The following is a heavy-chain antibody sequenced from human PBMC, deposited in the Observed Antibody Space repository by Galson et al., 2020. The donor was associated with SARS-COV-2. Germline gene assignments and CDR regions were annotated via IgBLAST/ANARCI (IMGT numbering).Heavy chain of an antibody. CDR1: GGSISSGGYY. CDR3: ARGASLYYYYGMDV. J-gene: IGHJ6*02. Sequence: SETLSLTCTVSGGSISSGGYYWSWIRQHPGKGLEWIGYIYYSGSTYYNPSLKSRVTISVDTSKNQFSLKLSSVTAADTAVYYCARGASLYYYYGMDVWGQGTTVTVSS. CDR2: IYYSGST. D-gene: IGHD2-2*01. V-gene: IGHV4-31*03.